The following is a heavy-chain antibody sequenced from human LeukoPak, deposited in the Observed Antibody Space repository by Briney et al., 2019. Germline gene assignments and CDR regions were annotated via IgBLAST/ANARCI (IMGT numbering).Heavy chain of an antibody. J-gene: IGHJ6*02. V-gene: IGHV3-74*01. Sequence: GGSLRLSCEASGFTFSSYWMHWVRQDPRKGLVWVSRINGDGRNINYADSVRGRFTISRDNTKNTLYLQMNTLRVDDTAVYYCTRDLMDYDVSTGLHHYYMDVWGQGTTVTVSS. D-gene: IGHD3-9*01. CDR3: TRDLMDYDVSTGLHHYYMDV. CDR2: INGDGRNI. CDR1: GFTFSSYW.